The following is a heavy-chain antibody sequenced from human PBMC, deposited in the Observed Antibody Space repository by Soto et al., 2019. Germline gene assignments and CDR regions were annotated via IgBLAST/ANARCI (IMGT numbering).Heavy chain of an antibody. V-gene: IGHV3-72*01. CDR3: ARGRSSRDYWFFDI. J-gene: IGHJ2*01. CDR1: GFTFSDHY. Sequence: EVQLVESGGGLVQPGGSLRLSCAASGFTFSDHYMDWVRQAPGEGLEWVARIRNNARSYTTEYAASGKGRFSISRDDSKNSLYLQMNSLKTEDTAVYYCARGRSSRDYWFFDIWGRGTLVTVSS. CDR2: IRNNARSYTT. D-gene: IGHD2-2*01.